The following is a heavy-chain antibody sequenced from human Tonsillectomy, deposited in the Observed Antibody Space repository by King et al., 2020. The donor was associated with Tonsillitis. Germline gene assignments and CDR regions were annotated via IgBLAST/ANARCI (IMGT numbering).Heavy chain of an antibody. CDR1: GFTLSSSD. J-gene: IGHJ3*01. V-gene: IGHV3-30*01. Sequence: VQLVESGGVVVQPWRSLRLSCAASGFTLSSSDMHLVRQAPGKWLEWVASISPDGNNKYYADSLKGRFTLSRASSENTLYLHMNSLRPEDTAVYYCAREYGAPGTGGLDSWGQGTMVTVSS. CDR3: AREYGAPGTGGLDS. CDR2: ISPDGNNK. D-gene: IGHD2-8*02.